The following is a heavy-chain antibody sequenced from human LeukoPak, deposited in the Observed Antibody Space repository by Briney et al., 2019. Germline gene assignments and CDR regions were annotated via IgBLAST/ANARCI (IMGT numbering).Heavy chain of an antibody. CDR1: GFTFSSYA. CDR3: AKAHGSYWYFDL. CDR2: ISGSGGST. D-gene: IGHD2-15*01. J-gene: IGHJ2*01. V-gene: IGHV3-23*01. Sequence: GGSLRLSCTASGFTFSSYAMSWVRQAPGKGLEWVSAISGSGGSTYHADSVKGRFTISRDNSKNTLYLQMNSLRAEDTAVYYCAKAHGSYWYFDLWGRGTLVTVSS.